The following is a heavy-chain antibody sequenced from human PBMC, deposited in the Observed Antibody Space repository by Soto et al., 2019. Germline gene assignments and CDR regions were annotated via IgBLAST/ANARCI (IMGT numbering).Heavy chain of an antibody. CDR1: EYTFTSFY. CDR3: ATIAVAVEGGPEFFQH. D-gene: IGHD6-19*01. CDR2: MSPSGGST. V-gene: IGHV1-46*03. Sequence: ASVKVSCKTSEYTFTSFYIHWVRQAPGQGLEWMGIMSPSGGSTSYAQKFQGRVTMTRDTSTSTVYMELSSLRSEDTAVYYCATIAVAVEGGPEFFQHWGQGTLVTVSS. J-gene: IGHJ1*01.